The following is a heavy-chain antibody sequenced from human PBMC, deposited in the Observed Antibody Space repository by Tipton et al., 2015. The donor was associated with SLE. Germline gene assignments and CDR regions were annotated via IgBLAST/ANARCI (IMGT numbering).Heavy chain of an antibody. Sequence: RSLRLSCAASGFTFSSYGMHWVRQAPGKGLEWVAVIWYDGSNKYYADSVKGRFTISRDNSKNTLYLQMNSLRAEDTAVYYCARDRDIAAAGTVPFDYWGQGSLVTVSS. J-gene: IGHJ4*02. CDR3: ARDRDIAAAGTVPFDY. D-gene: IGHD6-13*01. CDR2: IWYDGSNK. V-gene: IGHV3-33*01. CDR1: GFTFSSYG.